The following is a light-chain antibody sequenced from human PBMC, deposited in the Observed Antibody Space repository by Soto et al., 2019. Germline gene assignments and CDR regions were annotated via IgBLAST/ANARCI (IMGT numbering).Light chain of an antibody. CDR3: CSYRSCTSPYYV. CDR2: EVS. V-gene: IGLV2-14*03. Sequence: QSALAQPASVSGSPGQSITISCTGTSSDIGGYKDVSWYQQHPGKAPQVLIFEVSYRPYGISNRFSGSKSGNVASLTISGLQAEDEADYYCCSYRSCTSPYYVFGTGTNVAGL. J-gene: IGLJ1*01. CDR1: SSDIGGYKD.